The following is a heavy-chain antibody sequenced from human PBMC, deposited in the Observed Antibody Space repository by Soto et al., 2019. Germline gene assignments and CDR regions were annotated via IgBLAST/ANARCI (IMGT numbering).Heavy chain of an antibody. CDR3: ARGSTVTPSYFDY. CDR1: GFTFSDHY. Sequence: EVQLVESGGGLVQPGGSLRLSCAASGFTFSDHYMDWVRQAPGKGLEWVGRNRNKAKSYTTEYAASVKGRFSISRDDSKNSLYLQMSSLKTDDTAVDYCARGSTVTPSYFDYWGQGALVTVSS. D-gene: IGHD4-17*01. CDR2: NRNKAKSYTT. V-gene: IGHV3-72*01. J-gene: IGHJ4*02.